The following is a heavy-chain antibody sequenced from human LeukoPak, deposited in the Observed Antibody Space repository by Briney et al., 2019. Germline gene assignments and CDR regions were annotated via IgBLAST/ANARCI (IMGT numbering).Heavy chain of an antibody. Sequence: HGESLKISCKGSGYSFSSYWIGWVRQMPGKGLEWMGIIYPGDSDTRYSPSFQGQVTISADKSISTAYLQWSSLKASDTAMYYCARLFIAAAGRGDRWFDPWGQGTLVTVSS. CDR2: IYPGDSDT. D-gene: IGHD6-13*01. V-gene: IGHV5-51*01. J-gene: IGHJ5*02. CDR1: GYSFSSYW. CDR3: ARLFIAAAGRGDRWFDP.